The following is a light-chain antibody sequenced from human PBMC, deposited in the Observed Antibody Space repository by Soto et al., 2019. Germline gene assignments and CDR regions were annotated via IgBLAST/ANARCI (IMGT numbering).Light chain of an antibody. Sequence: QSALTQPASVSGSPGQSITISCTGTSSDVGGYNYVAWYQQHPGKAPKLIIYEVSNRPSGVSNRFSGFKSGNTASLTISGLQSEDEADYYCNSYTSKSAEVFGTGTKLAAL. CDR1: SSDVGGYNY. V-gene: IGLV2-14*01. J-gene: IGLJ1*01. CDR2: EVS. CDR3: NSYTSKSAEV.